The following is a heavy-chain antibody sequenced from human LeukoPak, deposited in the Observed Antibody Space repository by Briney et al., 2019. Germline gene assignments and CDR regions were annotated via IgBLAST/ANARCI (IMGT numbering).Heavy chain of an antibody. CDR1: GGSISSGSYY. Sequence: SETLSLTCTVSGGSISSGSYYWSWIRQPAGKGLEWIGRIYTGGSTNYNPSLKSRVTISVDTSKNQFSLKLSSVTAADTAVYYCARDPRSYSFELSWADYWGQGTLVTVSS. CDR2: IYTGGST. CDR3: ARDPRSYSFELSWADY. D-gene: IGHD1-26*01. J-gene: IGHJ4*02. V-gene: IGHV4-61*02.